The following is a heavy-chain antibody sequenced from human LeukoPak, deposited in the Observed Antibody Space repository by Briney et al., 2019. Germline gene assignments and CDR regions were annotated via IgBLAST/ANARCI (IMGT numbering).Heavy chain of an antibody. CDR3: AKTWSGTFHI. D-gene: IGHD2-15*01. CDR2: TFSSGST. J-gene: IGHJ3*02. Sequence: SETLSLTCTVSGGSINSGTDYWSWIRQPAGKGLEWIGHTFSSGSTNYNPSPKSRVTISVDTSKNQFSLSLTSVTAADTAIYYCAKTWSGTFHIWAQGTMVTVSS. CDR1: GGSINSGTDY. V-gene: IGHV4-61*09.